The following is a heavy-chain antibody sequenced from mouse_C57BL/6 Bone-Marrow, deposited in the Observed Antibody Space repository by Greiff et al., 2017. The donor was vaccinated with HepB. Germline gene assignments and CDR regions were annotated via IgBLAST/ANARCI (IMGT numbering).Heavy chain of an antibody. CDR2: IDPSDSYT. CDR3: ARSSYYYGSSPYFDY. J-gene: IGHJ2*01. D-gene: IGHD1-1*01. Sequence: VKLQQPGAELVRPGTSVKLSCKASGYTFTSYWMHWVKQRPGQGLEWIGVIDPSDSYTNYNQKFKGKATLTVDTSSSTAYMQLSSLTSEDSAVYYCARSSYYYGSSPYFDYWGQGTTLTVSS. CDR1: GYTFTSYW. V-gene: IGHV1-59*01.